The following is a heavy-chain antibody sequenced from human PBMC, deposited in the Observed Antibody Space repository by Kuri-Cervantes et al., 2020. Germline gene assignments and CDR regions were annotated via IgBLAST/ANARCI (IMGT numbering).Heavy chain of an antibody. CDR2: INPNSGGT. D-gene: IGHD1-26*01. J-gene: IGHJ6*02. Sequence: ASVKVSCKASGYTFTGYYMHWVRQAPGQGLEWMGWINPNSGGTNYAQKFQGRVTMTRDTSISTAYMELSRLRSDDTAVYYCAREMSGSYYEGPVYYYYGMDVWGQGTTVPSP. CDR3: AREMSGSYYEGPVYYYYGMDV. CDR1: GYTFTGYY. V-gene: IGHV1-2*02.